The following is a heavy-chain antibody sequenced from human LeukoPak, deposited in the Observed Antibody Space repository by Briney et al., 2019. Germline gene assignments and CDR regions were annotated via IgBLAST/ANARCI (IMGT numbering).Heavy chain of an antibody. Sequence: GRSLRLSCAASGFTFSSYGMHWVRQAPGKGLEWVAVISYDGSNKYYADSVKGRFTISRDNSKNTLYLQMNSLRAEDTAVYYCARDGTVRGKNGCFDYWGQGTLVTVSS. CDR1: GFTFSSYG. D-gene: IGHD3-10*01. CDR2: ISYDGSNK. CDR3: ARDGTVRGKNGCFDY. J-gene: IGHJ4*02. V-gene: IGHV3-30*03.